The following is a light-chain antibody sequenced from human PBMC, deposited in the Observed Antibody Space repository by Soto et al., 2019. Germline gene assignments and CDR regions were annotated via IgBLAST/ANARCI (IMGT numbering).Light chain of an antibody. Sequence: IVMTQSPSTVSVSPWAVAGVAFRASQGIGDTLAWYQQKPGQTPRLLIYDTSIRATGVPARFSGSRSGAEFTLTISSLQSEDFAVYYCQHYVTWPLTFGGGTKVDIK. J-gene: IGKJ4*01. CDR3: QHYVTWPLT. CDR1: QGIGDT. CDR2: DTS. V-gene: IGKV3-15*01.